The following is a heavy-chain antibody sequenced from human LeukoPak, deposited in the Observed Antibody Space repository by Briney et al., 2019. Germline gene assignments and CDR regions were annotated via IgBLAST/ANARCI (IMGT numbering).Heavy chain of an antibody. CDR3: AKQRKGYNWNYFDY. CDR1: GFTFSSYG. CDR2: IWYDGSNK. Sequence: GGSLRLSCAASGFTFSSYGMHWVHQAPGKGLEWVAVIWYDGSNKYYADSVKGRFTISRDNSKNTLYLQMNSLRAEDTAVYYCAKQRKGYNWNYFDYWGQGTLVTVSS. D-gene: IGHD1-20*01. J-gene: IGHJ4*02. V-gene: IGHV3-33*06.